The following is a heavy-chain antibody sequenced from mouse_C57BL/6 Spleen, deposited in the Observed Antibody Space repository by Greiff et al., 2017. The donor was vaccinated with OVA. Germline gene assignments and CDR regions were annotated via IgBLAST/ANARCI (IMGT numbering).Heavy chain of an antibody. CDR1: GYTFTSYW. Sequence: VQLQQPGAELVMPGASVKLSCKASGYTFTSYWMHWVKQRPGQGLEWIGEIDPSDSYTNYNQKFKGKSTLTVDKSSSTAYMQLSSLTSEDSAVYYGATRGTGTHFDYWGQGTTLTVSS. J-gene: IGHJ2*01. CDR2: IDPSDSYT. D-gene: IGHD4-1*01. CDR3: ATRGTGTHFDY. V-gene: IGHV1-69*01.